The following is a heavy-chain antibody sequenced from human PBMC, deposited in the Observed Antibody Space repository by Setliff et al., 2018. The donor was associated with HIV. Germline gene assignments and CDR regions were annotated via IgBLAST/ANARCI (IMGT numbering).Heavy chain of an antibody. V-gene: IGHV4-39*07. J-gene: IGHJ6*03. D-gene: IGHD5-18*01. CDR2: IYYSGST. CDR1: GGSISSSSYY. CDR3: AKSVDTTMDDYYYVDI. Sequence: SETLSLTCTVSGGSISSSSYYWGWIRQPPGKGLEWIGSIYYSGSTYYNPSLESRVTMSVDTSKNQFSLRLNSVTAADTAVYYCAKSVDTTMDDYYYVDIWGTGTTVTVSS.